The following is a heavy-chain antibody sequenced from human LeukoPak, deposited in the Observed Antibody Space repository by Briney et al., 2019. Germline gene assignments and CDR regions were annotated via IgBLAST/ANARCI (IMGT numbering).Heavy chain of an antibody. J-gene: IGHJ4*02. V-gene: IGHV4-4*07. D-gene: IGHD2-15*01. CDR2: IYASGRP. CDR1: GPSIRSYY. CDR3: ARQQTSGRGSGLDY. Sequence: SDTLSLTCTVPGPSIRSYYWIWIRQPAGKGVEWIGRIYASGRPNYNPSLKSRLTISVDTSKNQFSLKLRSVTAADTAVYYWARQQTSGRGSGLDYWGQGTLVIVSS.